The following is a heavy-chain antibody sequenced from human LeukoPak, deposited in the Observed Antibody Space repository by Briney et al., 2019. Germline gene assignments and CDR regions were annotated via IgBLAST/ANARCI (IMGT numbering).Heavy chain of an antibody. J-gene: IGHJ4*02. V-gene: IGHV1-18*04. Sequence: ASVKVSCKASGYTFTGYYMHWVRQAPGQGLEWMGWIGAYNGNTNYAQKLQGRVTMTTDTSTSTAYMELRSLRSDDTAVYYCARDQASGYHDYWGQGTLVTVSS. CDR1: GYTFTGYY. CDR3: ARDQASGYHDY. D-gene: IGHD3-22*01. CDR2: IGAYNGNT.